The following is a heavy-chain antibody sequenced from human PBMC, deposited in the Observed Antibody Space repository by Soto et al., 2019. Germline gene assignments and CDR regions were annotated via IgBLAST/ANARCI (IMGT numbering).Heavy chain of an antibody. CDR1: GFTFNNYW. CDR3: ARAIRAWHP. J-gene: IGHJ5*02. Sequence: VQLVESGGGLVQPGGSLRLSCEASGFTFNNYWMSWVRQAPGKGLEWVANIKKDGSEKYYVESVKGRFTISRDNAKNSLYLQMNSLRAEDTAVYYCARAIRAWHPWGQGTLVTVSS. CDR2: IKKDGSEK. V-gene: IGHV3-7*01. D-gene: IGHD5-12*01.